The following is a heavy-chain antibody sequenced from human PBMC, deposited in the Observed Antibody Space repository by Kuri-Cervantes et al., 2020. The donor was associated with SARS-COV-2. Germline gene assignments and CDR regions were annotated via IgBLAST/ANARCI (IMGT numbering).Heavy chain of an antibody. D-gene: IGHD6-13*01. CDR2: ISYDGSNK. CDR3: ARDPPKHSGSWYRFGVGYFDY. Sequence: GESLKISCAASGFTFSSYAMHWVRQAPGKGLEWVAVISYDGSNKYYADSVKGRFTISRDNSKNTLYLQMNSLRAEDTAVYYCARDPPKHSGSWYRFGVGYFDYWGQGTLVTVSS. J-gene: IGHJ4*02. CDR1: GFTFSSYA. V-gene: IGHV3-30-3*01.